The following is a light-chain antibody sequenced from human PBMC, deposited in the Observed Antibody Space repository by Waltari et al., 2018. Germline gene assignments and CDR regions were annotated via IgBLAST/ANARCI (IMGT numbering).Light chain of an antibody. V-gene: IGKV3-15*01. CDR2: GAS. Sequence: ETVMTQSPSTLSLSPGDRATLSCRASQSVSTNLAWYQKKPGRAPRQLIYGASIRATGIPARFSVRGAGTEFTLTISSLQSEDFAVYYCQQYNNWPPYIFGQGSQLEI. CDR1: QSVSTN. CDR3: QQYNNWPPYI. J-gene: IGKJ2*01.